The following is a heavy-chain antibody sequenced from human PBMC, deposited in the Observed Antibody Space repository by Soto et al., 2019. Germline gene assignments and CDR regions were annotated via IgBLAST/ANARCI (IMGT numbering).Heavy chain of an antibody. J-gene: IGHJ6*03. CDR1: GSSIGRFY. D-gene: IGHD3-3*01. Sequence: QVQLQESGPGQVKPSETLSLTCSVSGSSIGRFYWSWIRQSPGKGLEWIGYIYASGSSNYNPSLRSRVPMSIDTSKNRVSLILSFVTAADTAFFYLARQGGEGLFGVHMDVWGKGTTVTVSS. V-gene: IGHV4-59*08. CDR2: IYASGSS. CDR3: ARQGGEGLFGVHMDV.